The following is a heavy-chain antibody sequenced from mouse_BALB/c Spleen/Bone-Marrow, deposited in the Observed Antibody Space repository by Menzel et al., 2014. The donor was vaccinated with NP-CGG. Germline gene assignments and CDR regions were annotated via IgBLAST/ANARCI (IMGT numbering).Heavy chain of an antibody. CDR1: GYTFTSYW. CDR2: IYPGSGST. Sequence: LQQSGSELVRPGASVKLSCKASGYTFTSYWMHWVKQRPGQGLEWIGNIYPGSGSTNYDEKFKSKATLTVETSSSTAYMQLSSLTSEDSAVYYCTQGYWGQGTTLTVSS. J-gene: IGHJ2*01. CDR3: TQGY. V-gene: IGHV1S22*01.